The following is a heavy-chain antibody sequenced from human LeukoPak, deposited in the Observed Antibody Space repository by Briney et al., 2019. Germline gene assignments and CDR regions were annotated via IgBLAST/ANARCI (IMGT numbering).Heavy chain of an antibody. V-gene: IGHV4-39*07. CDR3: ASAYCGGDCTPYWYFDL. CDR1: GGSISTTNHY. Sequence: PSETLSLTCTVSGGSISTTNHYWGWIRQPPGKGLEWIGSIYYSGSTYYNPSLKSRVTISVDTSKNQFSLKLSSVTAADTAVYYCASAYCGGDCTPYWYFDLWGRGTLVTVSS. D-gene: IGHD2-21*02. CDR2: IYYSGST. J-gene: IGHJ2*01.